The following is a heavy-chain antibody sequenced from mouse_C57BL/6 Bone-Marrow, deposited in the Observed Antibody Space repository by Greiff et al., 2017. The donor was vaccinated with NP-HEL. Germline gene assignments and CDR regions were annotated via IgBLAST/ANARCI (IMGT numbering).Heavy chain of an antibody. Sequence: VKVVESGAELVRPGTSVKVSCKASGYAFTNYLIEWVKQRPGQGLEWIGVINPGSGGTNYNEKFKGKATLTADKSSSTAYMQLSSLTSEDSAVYFCARGLDYWGQGTTLTVSS. CDR3: ARGLDY. CDR2: INPGSGGT. D-gene: IGHD3-3*01. J-gene: IGHJ2*01. V-gene: IGHV1-54*01. CDR1: GYAFTNYL.